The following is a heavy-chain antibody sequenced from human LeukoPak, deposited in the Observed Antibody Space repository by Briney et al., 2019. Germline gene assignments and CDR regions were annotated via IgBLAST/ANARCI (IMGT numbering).Heavy chain of an antibody. CDR3: AKTWWYRYYFDY. Sequence: GGSLRLSXAASELTFSSYAMSWVCQAPGKGLEWVSAISGSGGSTYYADSVKGRFTISRDNSKNTLYLQMNSLRAEDTAVYSCAKTWWYRYYFDYWGQGTLVTVSS. CDR1: ELTFSSYA. J-gene: IGHJ4*02. CDR2: ISGSGGST. V-gene: IGHV3-23*01. D-gene: IGHD2-15*01.